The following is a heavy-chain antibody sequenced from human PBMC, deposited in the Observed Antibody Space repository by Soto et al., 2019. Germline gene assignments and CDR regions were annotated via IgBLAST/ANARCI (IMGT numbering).Heavy chain of an antibody. D-gene: IGHD5-12*01. Sequence: SQTLSLTCAISGDSVSSNSVAWHWIRQSPSRGLEWLARTKYRSKWNNDYAVSVRSRMVINPDTTKNQVSLQLNSVTPEDTAVYFCARSLADYSSFDYWAQRILVTVSS. CDR1: GDSVSSNSVA. CDR2: TKYRSKWNN. CDR3: ARSLADYSSFDY. V-gene: IGHV6-1*01. J-gene: IGHJ4*02.